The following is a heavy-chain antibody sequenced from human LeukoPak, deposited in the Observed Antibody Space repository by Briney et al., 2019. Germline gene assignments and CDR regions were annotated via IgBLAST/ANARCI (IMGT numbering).Heavy chain of an antibody. CDR2: ISGYSGNT. V-gene: IGHV1-18*01. J-gene: IGHJ4*01. D-gene: IGHD3-22*01. CDR1: GYTFTSYG. CDR3: AREGYYDSSGAPDY. Sequence: ASAKVSCKASGYTFTSYGISWVREAPGQGLKWIGWISGYSGNTNYAQKFQGRVTMTTDTSTSTAYMELRSLRSDDTAVYYCAREGYYDSSGAPDYWGQGTLVTVSS.